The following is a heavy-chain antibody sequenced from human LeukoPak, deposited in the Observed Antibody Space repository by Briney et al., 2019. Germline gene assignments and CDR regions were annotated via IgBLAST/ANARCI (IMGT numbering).Heavy chain of an antibody. V-gene: IGHV1-2*02. D-gene: IGHD6-19*01. Sequence: ASVKVSCKSSGYKFTAYYIHWMRQAPGQRLEWMGWVNPDSVDTNYTQKYQGTLTLTRDTSVTTVYMELSSLTSDDTAVYYCARVWDASGWSNWFDPWGQGTLVTVSS. J-gene: IGHJ5*02. CDR3: ARVWDASGWSNWFDP. CDR2: VNPDSVDT. CDR1: GYKFTAYY.